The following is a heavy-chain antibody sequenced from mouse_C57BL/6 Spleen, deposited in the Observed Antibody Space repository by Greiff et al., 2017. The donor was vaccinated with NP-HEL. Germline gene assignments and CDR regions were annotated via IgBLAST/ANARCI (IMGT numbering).Heavy chain of an antibody. D-gene: IGHD3-3*01. J-gene: IGHJ3*01. CDR1: GYSITSGYY. CDR3: ARDGTFAY. Sequence: ESGPGLVKPSQSLSLTCSVTGYSITSGYYWNWIRQFPGNKLEWMGYISYDGSNNYNPSLKNRISITRDTSKNQFFLKLNSVTTEDTATYYCARDGTFAYWGQGTLVTVSA. CDR2: ISYDGSN. V-gene: IGHV3-6*01.